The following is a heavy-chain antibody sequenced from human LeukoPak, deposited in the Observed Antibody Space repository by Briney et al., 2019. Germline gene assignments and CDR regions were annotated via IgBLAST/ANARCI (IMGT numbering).Heavy chain of an antibody. J-gene: IGHJ4*02. Sequence: GGSLRLSCAASGFTFSSYEMNWVRQAPGKGLEGVSYISSSGSNIHYAESVKGRFTISRDNAKNSVYLQMNSLRAEDTAVYYCGRDPYCSIGSRYSDYWGQGTLVTVSS. CDR1: GFTFSSYE. V-gene: IGHV3-48*03. CDR2: ISSSGSNI. D-gene: IGHD2-15*01. CDR3: GRDPYCSIGSRYSDY.